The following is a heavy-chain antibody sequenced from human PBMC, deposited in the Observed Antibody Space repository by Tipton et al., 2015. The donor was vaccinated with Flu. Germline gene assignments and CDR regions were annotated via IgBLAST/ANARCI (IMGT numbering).Heavy chain of an antibody. J-gene: IGHJ6*02. Sequence: TLSLTCAVYGGSFSGYYWSWIRQPPGKGLEWIGEINHSGSTNYNPSLKSRVTISVDTSKNQFSLKLSSVTAADTAVYHCARGNIVVVPAARDYYYYYGMDVWGQGTTVTVSS. CDR2: INHSGST. D-gene: IGHD2-2*01. V-gene: IGHV4-34*01. CDR1: GGSFSGYY. CDR3: ARGNIVVVPAARDYYYYYGMDV.